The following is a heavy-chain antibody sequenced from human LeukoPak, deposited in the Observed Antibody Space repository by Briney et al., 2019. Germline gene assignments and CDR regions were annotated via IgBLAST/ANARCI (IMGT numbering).Heavy chain of an antibody. J-gene: IGHJ3*01. CDR3: ASAFFPANKYYDSSGYDDAFDL. CDR1: GYTFTSSY. CDR2: INPSGGDT. V-gene: IGHV1-46*01. Sequence: ASVTVSCTASGYTFTSSYMHWVRHAPGQGLEWMGIINPSGGDTIYAQKFQGRVTTTRDMSTSAVYMELSSLRSEDTAVYYCASAFFPANKYYDSSGYDDAFDLWGQGTMVTVSS. D-gene: IGHD3-22*01.